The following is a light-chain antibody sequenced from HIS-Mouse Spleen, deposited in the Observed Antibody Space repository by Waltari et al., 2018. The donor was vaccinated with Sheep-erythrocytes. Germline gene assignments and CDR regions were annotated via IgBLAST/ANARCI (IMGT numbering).Light chain of an antibody. J-gene: IGKJ4*01. CDR1: QEISNY. V-gene: IGKV1-33*01. CDR3: QQYDNLLT. Sequence: DIQMTQSPSSLSASVGDRVTITYQASQEISNYLNWYQQKPGKAPKLLIYDASNLETGVPSRFSGSGSGTDFTFTISSLQPEDIATYYCQQYDNLLTFGGGTKVEIK. CDR2: DAS.